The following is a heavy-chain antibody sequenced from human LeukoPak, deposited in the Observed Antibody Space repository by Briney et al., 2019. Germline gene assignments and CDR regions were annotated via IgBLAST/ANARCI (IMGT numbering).Heavy chain of an antibody. Sequence: GGSLRLSCAASGFTFSSYSMNWVRQAPGKGLEWVSSIRSSSSYIYYADSVKGRFTISRDNAKNSLYLQMNSLRAEDTAVYYCARGNLNYYDSSGYYSIAYWGQGTLVTVSS. D-gene: IGHD3-22*01. CDR1: GFTFSSYS. V-gene: IGHV3-21*01. CDR3: ARGNLNYYDSSGYYSIAY. CDR2: IRSSSSYI. J-gene: IGHJ4*02.